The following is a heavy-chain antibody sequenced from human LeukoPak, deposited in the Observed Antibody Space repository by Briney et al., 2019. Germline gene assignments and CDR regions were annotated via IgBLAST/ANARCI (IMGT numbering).Heavy chain of an antibody. CDR1: GFTFSSYS. D-gene: IGHD3-16*01. CDR2: IGSSSSYI. Sequence: KTGGSLRLSCAASGFTFSSYSMNWVRQAPGKGLEWVSSIGSSSSYIYYADSVKGRFTISRDNAKNSLYLQMNSLRAEDTAVYYCARDGGAWLDYWGQGTLVTVSS. CDR3: ARDGGAWLDY. V-gene: IGHV3-21*01. J-gene: IGHJ4*02.